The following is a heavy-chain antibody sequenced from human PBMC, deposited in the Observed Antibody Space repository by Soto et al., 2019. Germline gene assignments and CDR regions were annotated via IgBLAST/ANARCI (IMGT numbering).Heavy chain of an antibody. V-gene: IGHV4-59*08. CDR2: IYYSGST. CDR1: GGSISSYY. D-gene: IGHD6-19*01. Sequence: PSETLSLTCTVSGGSISSYYWSWIRQPPGKGLEWIGYIYYSGSTNYNPSLKSRVTISVDTSKNQFSLKLSSVTAADTAVHYCGRHFLLAGADDVFDIWGQGTMVTVSS. J-gene: IGHJ3*02. CDR3: GRHFLLAGADDVFDI.